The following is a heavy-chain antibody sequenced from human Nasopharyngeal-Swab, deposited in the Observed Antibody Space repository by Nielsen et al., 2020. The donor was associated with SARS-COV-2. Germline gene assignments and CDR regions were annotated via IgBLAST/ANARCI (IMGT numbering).Heavy chain of an antibody. CDR2: IYPGDSDT. J-gene: IGHJ3*02. V-gene: IGHV5-51*01. Sequence: GESLKISCQGSGYRFLSHWVGWVRQMPGKGLEWMGIIYPGDSDTRYSPSFQGQVTISADKSINPAYLQWSSLTASDTAVYYCARTAIEGGYYRGDAFDIWGQGTMVTVSS. D-gene: IGHD3-22*01. CDR3: ARTAIEGGYYRGDAFDI. CDR1: GYRFLSHW.